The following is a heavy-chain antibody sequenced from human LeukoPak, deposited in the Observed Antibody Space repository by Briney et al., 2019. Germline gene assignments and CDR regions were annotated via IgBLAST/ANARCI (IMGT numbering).Heavy chain of an antibody. CDR2: INHSGST. J-gene: IGHJ6*03. CDR1: GGSLSGYY. CDR3: ASGRLSNYYYYYMDV. Sequence: PSETLSLTCAVYGGSLSGYYWSWIRQPPGKGLEWIGEINHSGSTNYNPSLKSRVTISVDTSKNQFSLKLSSVTAADTAVYYCASGRLSNYYYYYMDVWGKGTTVTVSS. V-gene: IGHV4-34*01. D-gene: IGHD2/OR15-2a*01.